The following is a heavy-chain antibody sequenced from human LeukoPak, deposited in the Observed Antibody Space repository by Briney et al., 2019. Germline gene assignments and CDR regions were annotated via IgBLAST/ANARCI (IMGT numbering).Heavy chain of an antibody. CDR3: AREGAGDYYGSGRHNWFDP. CDR1: GGTFSSYA. J-gene: IGHJ5*02. D-gene: IGHD3-10*01. Sequence: ASVKVSCKASGGTFSSYAISWVRQAPGQGLEWMGGIIPIFGTANYAQKFQGRVTITADESTSTAYMELSSLRSEDTAVYYCAREGAGDYYGSGRHNWFDPWGQGTLVTVSS. V-gene: IGHV1-69*13. CDR2: IIPIFGTA.